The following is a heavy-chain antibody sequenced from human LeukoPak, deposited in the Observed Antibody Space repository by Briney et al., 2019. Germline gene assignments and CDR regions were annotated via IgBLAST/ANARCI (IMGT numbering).Heavy chain of an antibody. D-gene: IGHD3-3*01. CDR2: IYYGGST. Sequence: SETLSLTCTVSGGSISSGGYYWSWIRQHPGKGLEWIGYIYYGGSTYYNPSLKSRVTISVDTSENQFSLKLSSVTAADTAVYYCARARDLTIFGVVNPGTLDYWGQGTLVTVSS. CDR3: ARARDLTIFGVVNPGTLDY. CDR1: GGSISSGGYY. J-gene: IGHJ4*02. V-gene: IGHV4-31*03.